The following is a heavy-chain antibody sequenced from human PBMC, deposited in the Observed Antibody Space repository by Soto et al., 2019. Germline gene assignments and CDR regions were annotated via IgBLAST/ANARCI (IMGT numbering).Heavy chain of an antibody. Sequence: SETLSLTCAVYGGSFSGYYWTWIRQPPGTGLEWIGEINHSGSTNYNPSLKSRVTISVDTSKNQFSLKLSSVTAADTAVYYCARWPQLEPRFDYWGQGTLVTVSS. D-gene: IGHD1-1*01. J-gene: IGHJ4*02. CDR3: ARWPQLEPRFDY. V-gene: IGHV4-34*09. CDR1: GGSFSGYY. CDR2: INHSGST.